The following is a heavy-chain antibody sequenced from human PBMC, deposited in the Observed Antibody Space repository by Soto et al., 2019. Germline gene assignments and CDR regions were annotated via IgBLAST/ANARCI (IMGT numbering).Heavy chain of an antibody. V-gene: IGHV1-69*06. CDR2: VIPIFGTA. D-gene: IGHD3-3*01. Sequence: QVQLVQSGAEVKKPGSSVKVSCKASGGTFSSYAISWVRQAPGQGLEWMGGVIPIFGTANYAQKFQGRVTITADKSTSTAYMALGSLRPEDRAVYYCASPTREWLPPARDYYYGMDVWGQGPTVPVSS. CDR3: ASPTREWLPPARDYYYGMDV. J-gene: IGHJ6*02. CDR1: GGTFSSYA.